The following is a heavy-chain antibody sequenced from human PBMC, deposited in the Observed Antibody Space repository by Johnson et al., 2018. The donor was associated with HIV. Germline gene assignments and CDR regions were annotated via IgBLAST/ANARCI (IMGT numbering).Heavy chain of an antibody. CDR1: GFTFSNAW. CDR3: TTPDLWLGAFDI. D-gene: IGHD6-19*01. J-gene: IGHJ3*02. CDR2: IKSKTDGGTT. Sequence: VQLVESGGGLVQPGGSLRLSCAASGFTFSNAWMSWVRQAPGKGLEWVGRIKSKTDGGTTDYAAPVKGRFTISRDDSKNTLYLQMNSLKTEDTAVYYCTTPDLWLGAFDICGQGTMVTVSS. V-gene: IGHV3-15*01.